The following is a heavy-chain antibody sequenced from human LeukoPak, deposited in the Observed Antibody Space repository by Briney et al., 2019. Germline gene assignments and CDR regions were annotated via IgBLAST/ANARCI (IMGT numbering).Heavy chain of an antibody. CDR2: VNRDGGET. CDR3: ARNNGMDV. CDR1: GFALSSHW. V-gene: IGHV3-7*03. J-gene: IGHJ6*02. Sequence: GGSLRLSCAASGFALSSHWMTWVRQVPGRGPEWVANVNRDGGETYYLDSVKGRFTISKDNAKNSLYLQMNSLRAEDTALYHCARNNGMDVWGQGTTVIVSS.